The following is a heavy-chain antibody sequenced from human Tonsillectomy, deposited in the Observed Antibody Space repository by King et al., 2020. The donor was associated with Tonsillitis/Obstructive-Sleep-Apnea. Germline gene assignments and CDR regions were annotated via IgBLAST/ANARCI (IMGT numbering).Heavy chain of an antibody. J-gene: IGHJ6*02. D-gene: IGHD2-2*01. V-gene: IGHV5-51*03. CDR1: GYSFTSYW. CDR2: IYPGDSDT. CDR3: ALSYCSSTSCQYYYYYGIDV. Sequence: VQLVESGAEVKKPGESLKISCKGSGYSFTSYWIGWVRQMPGKGLEWMGIIYPGDSDTRYSPSFQGQVTISADKSISTAYLQWSSLKASDTAMYYCALSYCSSTSCQYYYYYGIDVWGQGTTVTVSS.